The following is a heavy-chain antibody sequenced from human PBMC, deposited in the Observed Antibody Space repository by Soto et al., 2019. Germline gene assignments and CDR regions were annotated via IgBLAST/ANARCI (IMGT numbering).Heavy chain of an antibody. D-gene: IGHD3-10*01. CDR1: GDTFNFYT. CDR3: ATNYGSGSTHFDY. CDR2: TIPSLGMS. V-gene: IGHV1-69*02. J-gene: IGHJ4*02. Sequence: QVQLVQSGAEVKKPGSPLRVSCTASGDTFNFYTISWVRQAPGQGPEWMGRTIPSLGMSNYAQKFQGRVTIMADKSTSTVYMNLSGLTSEDTAVYYCATNYGSGSTHFDYWGQGTLVTVSS.